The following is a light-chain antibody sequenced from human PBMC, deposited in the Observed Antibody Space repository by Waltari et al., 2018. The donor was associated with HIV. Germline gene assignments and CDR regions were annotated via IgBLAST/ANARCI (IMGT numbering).Light chain of an antibody. Sequence: EIVLTQSPGTLSLSPGERATLSCRATQSVSSNSVTWYQQKPGQAPRLLIYGASIRATGIPARFSGSGSGTDFTLTISILEPEDFAVYYCQHYGSSPGLTFGGGTKVEIK. J-gene: IGKJ4*01. CDR1: QSVSSNS. CDR2: GAS. V-gene: IGKV3-20*01. CDR3: QHYGSSPGLT.